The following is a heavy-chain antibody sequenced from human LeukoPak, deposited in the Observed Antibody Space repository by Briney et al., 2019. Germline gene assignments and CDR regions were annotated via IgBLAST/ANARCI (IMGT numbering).Heavy chain of an antibody. CDR3: VRVAGDHSSSWYYFDY. Sequence: QTGGSLRLSCAASGFTFSTYWMSWVRQAPGKGLEWVANIKQDGSEKYYVDSVKGRFTISKDNAKNSLYLQMNSLKAEDTAVYYCVRVAGDHSSSWYYFDYWGQGTLVTVSS. CDR1: GFTFSTYW. CDR2: IKQDGSEK. V-gene: IGHV3-7*01. D-gene: IGHD6-13*01. J-gene: IGHJ4*02.